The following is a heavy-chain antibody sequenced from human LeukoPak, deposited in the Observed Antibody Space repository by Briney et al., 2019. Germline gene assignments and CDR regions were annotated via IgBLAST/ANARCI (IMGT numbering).Heavy chain of an antibody. V-gene: IGHV4-59*01. CDR3: ARVLRYFDWSRDYYYMDV. J-gene: IGHJ6*03. Sequence: NPSETLSLMCSVSGGSMSSYYWSWIRQPPGKGLEWIGSIYFSGSTNYNPSLKSRVTISVDTSKNQFSLKLSSVTAADTAVYYCARVLRYFDWSRDYYYMDVWGKGTTVTVSS. D-gene: IGHD3-9*01. CDR1: GGSMSSYY. CDR2: IYFSGST.